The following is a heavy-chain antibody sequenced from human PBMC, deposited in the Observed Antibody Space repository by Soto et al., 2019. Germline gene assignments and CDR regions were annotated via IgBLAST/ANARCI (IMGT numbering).Heavy chain of an antibody. V-gene: IGHV2-5*01. J-gene: IGHJ6*02. CDR1: GFSLTSGVVG. D-gene: IGHD6-13*01. CDR2: IYWNDEQ. CDR3: AHRLPGPSGYNV. Sequence: QITLKESGPTLVKPTQPLTLTCTFSGFSLTSGVVGVGWIRQPPGEALEWLALIYWNDEQYYTPSLRNRLTITRDSSNIQVDLTMTNMYPVDTATYYCAHRLPGPSGYNVWGQGTTVTVTS.